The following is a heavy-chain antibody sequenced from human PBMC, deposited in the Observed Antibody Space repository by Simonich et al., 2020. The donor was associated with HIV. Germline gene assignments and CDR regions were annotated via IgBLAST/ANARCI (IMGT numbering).Heavy chain of an antibody. V-gene: IGHV4-39*01. CDR1: GDSISSWTSY. CDR3: ARHQTGTDAFDI. Sequence: QLQVQESGPGLVKPSETLSLTCLVFGDSISSWTSYWGWIRPPPGKGLEWIVKIKYIGTSYYNPSLKSRVTLSVDTSKNQFSLKLTSVTAADTAMYYCARHQTGTDAFDIWGQGTMVAVSS. CDR2: IKYIGTS. J-gene: IGHJ3*02. D-gene: IGHD1-1*01.